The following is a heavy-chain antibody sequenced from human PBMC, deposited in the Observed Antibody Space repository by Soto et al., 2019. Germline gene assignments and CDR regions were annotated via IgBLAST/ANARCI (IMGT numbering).Heavy chain of an antibody. CDR3: ARDPPGFRSAFDF. Sequence: SQTLSLTCVISGDSVSSNGAAWNWIRQSPSRGLEWLGRTYYRSRWYSDYAPSVKSRITVNPDTSQNQFSLQLNSVTPEDTAIYYCARDPPGFRSAFDFWGQGTLVTVSS. V-gene: IGHV6-1*01. J-gene: IGHJ4*02. CDR1: GDSVSSNGAA. CDR2: TYYRSRWYS. D-gene: IGHD6-19*01.